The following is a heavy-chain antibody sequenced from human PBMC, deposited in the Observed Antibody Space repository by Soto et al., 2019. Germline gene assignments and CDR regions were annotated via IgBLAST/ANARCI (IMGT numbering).Heavy chain of an antibody. CDR2: IYWDDDK. CDR3: VHARNDFIAFDI. Sequence: QITLKESGPTLVKPTQTLTLTCTFSGFSLSTGGVGVGWIRQPPGKALEWLALIYWDDDKGYSPSLKSWLTTTTDSSKTQLLLTMPTMDPVDTATYYCVHARNDFIAFDIWGQGTKVTVSS. CDR1: GFSLSTGGVG. V-gene: IGHV2-5*02. J-gene: IGHJ3*02. D-gene: IGHD2-21*02.